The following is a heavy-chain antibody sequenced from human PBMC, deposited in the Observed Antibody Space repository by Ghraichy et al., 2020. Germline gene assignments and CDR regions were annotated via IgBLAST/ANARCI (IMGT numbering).Heavy chain of an antibody. CDR2: IYYSGST. Sequence: SETLSLTCTVSGGSISSGGYYWSWIRQHPGKGLEWIGYIYYSGSTYYNPSLKSRVTISVDTSKNQFSLKLSSVTAADAAVYYCARAYYDFWSGYYLNYFDYWGQGTLVTVSS. V-gene: IGHV4-31*03. D-gene: IGHD3-3*01. CDR3: ARAYYDFWSGYYLNYFDY. CDR1: GGSISSGGYY. J-gene: IGHJ4*02.